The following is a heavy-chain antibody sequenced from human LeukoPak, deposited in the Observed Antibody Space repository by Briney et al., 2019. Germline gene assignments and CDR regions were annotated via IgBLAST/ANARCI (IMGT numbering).Heavy chain of an antibody. Sequence: GGSLTLSCAAYGFSFSNNWMSWVRQAPGKTLERVANINEDGSERNYVDSVKGRFIISRDNAKDSLFLQMNSLRAEDAAVYYCVRGVGYLGPWGQGTLVTVSS. CDR1: GFSFSNNW. CDR2: INEDGSER. V-gene: IGHV3-7*04. D-gene: IGHD5-18*01. CDR3: VRGVGYLGP. J-gene: IGHJ5*02.